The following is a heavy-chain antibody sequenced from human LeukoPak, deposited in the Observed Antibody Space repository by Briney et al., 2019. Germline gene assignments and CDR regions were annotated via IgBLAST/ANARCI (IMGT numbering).Heavy chain of an antibody. V-gene: IGHV3-21*01. CDR3: ARSTHSWFGRFEF. J-gene: IGHJ5*01. CDR1: GFSFSNYA. CDR2: ISSGSSHI. Sequence: GGSLRLSCETSGFSFSNYAMNWVRQIPGKGLEWVSSISSGSSHIYYAESMKGRFTMSRDNSKNSVTLEMTSLRVEDTAVYSCARSTHSWFGRFEFWGQGTLVTVAS. D-gene: IGHD3-10*01.